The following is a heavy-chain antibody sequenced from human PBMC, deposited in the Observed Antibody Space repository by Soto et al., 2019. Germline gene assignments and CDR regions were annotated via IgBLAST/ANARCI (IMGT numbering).Heavy chain of an antibody. D-gene: IGHD2-2*01. V-gene: IGHV3-30*18. CDR3: AKDEEGCISSSCYSGYYGMAV. CDR1: GFTFNSYG. CDR2: VSFDGNDK. Sequence: GGSLRLSCAASGFTFNSYGMHWVRQAPGKGLEWVAVVSFDGNDKYYADSVKGRFTISRDNSQNTLYLQMNSPRAEDTSVYYCAKDEEGCISSSCYSGYYGMAVWGQGTTVTVSS. J-gene: IGHJ6*02.